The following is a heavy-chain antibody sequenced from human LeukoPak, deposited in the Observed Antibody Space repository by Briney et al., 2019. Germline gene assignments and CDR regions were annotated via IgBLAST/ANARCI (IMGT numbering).Heavy chain of an antibody. CDR2: ISGSGGST. CDR1: GFTFSSYG. D-gene: IGHD3-3*01. Sequence: GGTLRLSCAASGFTFSSYGMSWVRQAPGKGLEWVSAISGSGGSTYYADSVKGRFTISRDNSKNTLYLQMNSLRAEDTAVYYCARDDFWSGYRYYYMDVWGKGTTVTVSS. CDR3: ARDDFWSGYRYYYMDV. V-gene: IGHV3-23*01. J-gene: IGHJ6*03.